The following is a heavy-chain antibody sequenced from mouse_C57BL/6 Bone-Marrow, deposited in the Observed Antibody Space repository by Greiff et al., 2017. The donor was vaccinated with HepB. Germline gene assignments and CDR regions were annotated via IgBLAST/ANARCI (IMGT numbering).Heavy chain of an antibody. CDR3: TTPDYAMDY. Sequence: VQLQQSGAELVRPGASVKLSCTASGFNIKDYYMHWVKQRPEQGLEWIGWIDPENGDTEYASKFQGKATITADTSSNTAYLQLSSLTSEDTAGYYCTTPDYAMDYWGQGTSVTVSS. CDR2: IDPENGDT. CDR1: GFNIKDYY. V-gene: IGHV14-4*01. J-gene: IGHJ4*01.